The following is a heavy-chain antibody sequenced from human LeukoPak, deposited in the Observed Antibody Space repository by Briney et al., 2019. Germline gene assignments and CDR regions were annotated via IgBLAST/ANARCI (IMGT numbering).Heavy chain of an antibody. V-gene: IGHV1-2*02. CDR2: INPNSGGT. CDR3: ARIRYYYGSGSYSLGY. D-gene: IGHD3-10*01. J-gene: IGHJ4*02. CDR1: GYTFIDYY. Sequence: ASVKVSCKASGYTFIDYYIHWVRQAPGQGLEWMGWINPNSGGTNYGQKFQGRVTMTRDTSISTAYMELSRLISDETVVYYCARIRYYYGSGSYSLGYWGQGTLVTVSS.